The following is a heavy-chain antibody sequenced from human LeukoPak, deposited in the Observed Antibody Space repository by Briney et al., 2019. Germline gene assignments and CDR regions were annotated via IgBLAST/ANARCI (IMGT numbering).Heavy chain of an antibody. CDR2: ISSSSSTI. V-gene: IGHV3-48*04. Sequence: PGGSLRLSCAASGFTFSSYSMNWVRQAPGKGLEWVSYISSSSSTIYYADSVKGRFTISRDNAKNSLYLQMNSLRAEDTAVYYCARLITMVRGVIIDAFDIWGQGTMVPVSS. CDR3: ARLITMVRGVIIDAFDI. D-gene: IGHD3-10*01. J-gene: IGHJ3*02. CDR1: GFTFSSYS.